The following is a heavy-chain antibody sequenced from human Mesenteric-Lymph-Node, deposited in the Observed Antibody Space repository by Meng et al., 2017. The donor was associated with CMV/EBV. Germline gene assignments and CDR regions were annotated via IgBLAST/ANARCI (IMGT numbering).Heavy chain of an antibody. V-gene: IGHV4-38-2*02. D-gene: IGHD4/OR15-4a*01. CDR2: IYHSGST. CDR1: GYSISSGYY. CDR3: AANPRQPDYYYYGMDV. J-gene: IGHJ6*02. Sequence: GSLRLSCTVSGYSISSGYYWGWIRQPPGKGLEWIGSIYHSGSTYFNPSLKSRVTISVDTSKNQFSLKLSSVTAADTAVYYCAANPRQPDYYYYGMDVWGQGTTVTVSS.